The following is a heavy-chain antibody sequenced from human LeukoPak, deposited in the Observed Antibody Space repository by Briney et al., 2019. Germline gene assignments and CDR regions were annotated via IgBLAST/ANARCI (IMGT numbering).Heavy chain of an antibody. Sequence: GASVKVSCKASGYTFTSYYMHWVRQAPGQGLEWMGIINPSGGSTSYAQKFQGRVTMTRDTSISTAYMELSRLRSDDTAVYYCARRYYYDSSGYYINDYWGQGTLVTVSS. CDR2: INPSGGST. D-gene: IGHD3-22*01. J-gene: IGHJ4*02. CDR3: ARRYYYDSSGYYINDY. V-gene: IGHV1-46*01. CDR1: GYTFTSYY.